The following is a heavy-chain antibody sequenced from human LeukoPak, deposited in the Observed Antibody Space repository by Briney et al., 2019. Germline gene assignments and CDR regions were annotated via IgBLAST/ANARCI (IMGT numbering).Heavy chain of an antibody. Sequence: GGSLRLSCAASGFTFNSYAMSWVRQAPGKGLEWVSTISGSGGSTYYADSVKGRFTISGDNSKNTLYLQMNSLRAEDTAVYYCATRDDYFDYCGQGTLVTVSS. CDR2: ISGSGGST. D-gene: IGHD3-3*01. V-gene: IGHV3-23*01. CDR1: GFTFNSYA. CDR3: ATRDDYFDY. J-gene: IGHJ4*02.